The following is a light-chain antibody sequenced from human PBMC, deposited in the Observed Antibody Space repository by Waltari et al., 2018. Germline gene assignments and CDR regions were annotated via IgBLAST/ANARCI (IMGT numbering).Light chain of an antibody. CDR1: QSISKY. J-gene: IGKJ1*01. CDR3: QHYESLPVT. V-gene: IGKV3-20*01. Sequence: SCKASQSISKYLAWYQQKPGQAPRILIFHASSRAAGIPDRFSGSGAGTDFSLTISRLEPEDFAVYYCQHYESLPVTFGQGTKVEIK. CDR2: HAS.